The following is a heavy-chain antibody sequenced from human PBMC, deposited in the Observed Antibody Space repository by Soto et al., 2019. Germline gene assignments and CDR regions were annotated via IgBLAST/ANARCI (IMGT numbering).Heavy chain of an antibody. CDR3: ARLDSSSWYKNWFDP. D-gene: IGHD6-13*01. J-gene: IGHJ5*02. CDR1: VYSFTSYW. CDR2: IDPSDSYT. V-gene: IGHV5-10-1*01. Sequence: PGESLKISCKGSVYSFTSYWISWVRQMPGKGLEWMGRIDPSDSYTNYSPSFQGHVTISADKSISTAYLQWSSLKASDTAMYYCARLDSSSWYKNWFDPWGQGTLVTVSS.